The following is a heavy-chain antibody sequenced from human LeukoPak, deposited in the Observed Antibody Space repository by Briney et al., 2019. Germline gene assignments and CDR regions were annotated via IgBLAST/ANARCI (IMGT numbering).Heavy chain of an antibody. CDR3: ARDRRQYCSGGSCYGGYYFDY. J-gene: IGHJ4*02. D-gene: IGHD2-15*01. CDR1: GDSVSSNSVA. V-gene: IGHV6-1*01. CDR2: TYYRSKWYN. Sequence: SQTLSLTCAISGDSVSSNSVAWNWIRQSPSRGLEWLGRTYYRSKWYNDYAVSVESRITINPDTSKNQFSLQLNPVTPEDTAIYYCARDRRQYCSGGSCYGGYYFDYWGQGTLVTVSS.